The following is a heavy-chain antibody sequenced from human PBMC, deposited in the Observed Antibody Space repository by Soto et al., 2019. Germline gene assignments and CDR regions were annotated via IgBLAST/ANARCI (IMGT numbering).Heavy chain of an antibody. V-gene: IGHV5-10-1*01. CDR1: GYSFAGYW. Sequence: GESLKISCKGSGYSFAGYWITWVRQKPGKGLEWMGRIDPSDSQTYYSPSFRGHVTISVTKSITTVFLQWSSLRASDTAMYYCARLLYDSDTAPNFQYYFDSWGQGTPVPVSS. D-gene: IGHD5-18*01. J-gene: IGHJ4*02. CDR3: ARLLYDSDTAPNFQYYFDS. CDR2: IDPSDSQT.